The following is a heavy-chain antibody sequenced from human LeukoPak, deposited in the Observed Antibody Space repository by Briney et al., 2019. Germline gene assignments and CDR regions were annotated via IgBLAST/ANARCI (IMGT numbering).Heavy chain of an antibody. CDR1: GFIFSHHS. CDR2: ITSTSSYI. CDR3: VRELSGSGDVYYFDH. Sequence: GGSLRLSCAASGFIFSHHSFNWVRQAPGKGLEWVSSITSTSSYIYYADSVKGRFTFSRDNSKNSLYLQMNSLRAEDTTVYYCVRELSGSGDVYYFDHWGQGGLVSVSS. J-gene: IGHJ4*02. V-gene: IGHV3-21*01. D-gene: IGHD6-19*01.